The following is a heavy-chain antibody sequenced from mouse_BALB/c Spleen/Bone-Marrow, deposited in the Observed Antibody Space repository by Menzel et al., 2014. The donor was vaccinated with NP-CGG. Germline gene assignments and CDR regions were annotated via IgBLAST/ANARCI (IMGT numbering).Heavy chain of an antibody. CDR3: ASGNYYDAMDY. D-gene: IGHD2-1*01. Sequence: EQLQQSGAELVRPGVSVKISCKGSGYTFTDYAMHWVKQSHAKSLEWIGVISTYYGDASYNQKFKGKATMTVDKSSSTAYMELATLTSEDSAIYYCASGNYYDAMDYWDQGTSVTVSS. J-gene: IGHJ4*01. V-gene: IGHV1S137*01. CDR2: ISTYYGDA. CDR1: GYTFTDYA.